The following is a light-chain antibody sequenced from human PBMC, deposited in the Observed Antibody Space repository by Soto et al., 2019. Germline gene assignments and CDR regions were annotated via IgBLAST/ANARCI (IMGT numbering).Light chain of an antibody. CDR1: QSVSSS. V-gene: IGKV3-11*01. CDR2: DAS. CDR3: QQRSNWPPEVT. Sequence: EIVLTQSPDTLSLSPGERATLSCRASQSVSSSLAWYQQKPGQAPRLLIYDASNRATGIPARFSGSVSGTDFTLTISSLEPEDFAVYYCQQRSNWPPEVTFGPGTKVDIK. J-gene: IGKJ3*01.